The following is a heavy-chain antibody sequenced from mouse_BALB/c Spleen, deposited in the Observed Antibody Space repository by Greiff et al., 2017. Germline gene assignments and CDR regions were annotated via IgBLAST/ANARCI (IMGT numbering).Heavy chain of an antibody. J-gene: IGHJ4*01. CDR1: GFSLTSYG. Sequence: VKLQESGPGLVQPSQSLSITCTVSGFSLTSYGVHWVRQSPGKGLEWLGVIWSGGSTDYNAAFISRLSISKDNSKSQVFFKMNSLQANDTAIYYCARNYYGKGGYAMDYWGQGTSVTVSS. V-gene: IGHV2-2*02. CDR3: ARNYYGKGGYAMDY. D-gene: IGHD2-1*01. CDR2: IWSGGST.